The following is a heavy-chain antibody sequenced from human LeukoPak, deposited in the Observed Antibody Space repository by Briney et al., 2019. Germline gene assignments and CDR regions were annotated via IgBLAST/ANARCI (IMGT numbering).Heavy chain of an antibody. CDR1: KFAFSSYA. D-gene: IGHD1-26*01. J-gene: IGHJ3*02. V-gene: IGHV3-23*01. CDR3: ARIEWERLGRAFDI. CDR2: IAGGGGNT. Sequence: GGSLRLSCAASKFAFSSYAMSWVRQAPGKGLEWVSAIAGGGGNTYYADSVKGRFTISRDNSKNTLYLQMDSLRAEDMAVYYCARIEWERLGRAFDIWGQGTMVTVSS.